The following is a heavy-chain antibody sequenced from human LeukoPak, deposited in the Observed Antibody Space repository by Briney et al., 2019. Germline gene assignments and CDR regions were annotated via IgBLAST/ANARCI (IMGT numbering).Heavy chain of an antibody. CDR3: AKVYCSGTSCYYDY. CDR1: GFTFSTYG. V-gene: IGHV3-30*18. Sequence: AGGSLRLSCAASGFTFSTYGMHWVRQAPGKGLEWVAVISYDGSNEYFVDSVKGRFTISRDNSRNILFLQMNSLRAEDTAVYYCAKVYCSGTSCYYDYWGQGTLVTVSS. CDR2: ISYDGSNE. D-gene: IGHD2-2*01. J-gene: IGHJ4*02.